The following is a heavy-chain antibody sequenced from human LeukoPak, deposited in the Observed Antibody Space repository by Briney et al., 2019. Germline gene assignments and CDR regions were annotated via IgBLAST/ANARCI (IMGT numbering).Heavy chain of an antibody. J-gene: IGHJ4*02. Sequence: GGSLRLSCAASGFTFSSYSMNWVRQAPGKGLEWVSSISSSSSYIYYADSVKGRFTISRDNAKNSLYLRMNSLRAEDTAVYYCARDPRVGLWFGELSHFDYWGQGTLVTVSS. V-gene: IGHV3-21*01. CDR2: ISSSSSYI. CDR3: ARDPRVGLWFGELSHFDY. D-gene: IGHD3-10*01. CDR1: GFTFSSYS.